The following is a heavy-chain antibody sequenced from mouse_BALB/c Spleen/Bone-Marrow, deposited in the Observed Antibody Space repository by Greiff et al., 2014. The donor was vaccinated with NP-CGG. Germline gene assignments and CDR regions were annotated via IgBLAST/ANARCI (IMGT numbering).Heavy chain of an antibody. CDR1: GYTFTSYW. J-gene: IGHJ2*01. D-gene: IGHD3-3*01. CDR2: IAPGSGST. CDR3: ARGGLHYFDY. V-gene: IGHV1S41*01. Sequence: DLVKPGASVKLSCKASGYTFTSYWINWIKQRPGQDLEWIGRIAPGSGSTYYNEMFKGKATLIVDTSSSTAYIQLSSLSSEDSAVYFCARGGLHYFDYWGQGTTLTVSS.